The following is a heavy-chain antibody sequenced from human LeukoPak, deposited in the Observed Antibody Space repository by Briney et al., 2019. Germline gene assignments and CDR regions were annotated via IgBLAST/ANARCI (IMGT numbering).Heavy chain of an antibody. J-gene: IGHJ4*02. Sequence: ASVKVSCKTSGYTFTDYYIHWVRQAPGQGLEFMGWVNPHSGGTNYAQKFQGRVTMTRDTSISTAYMELSRLRSDDTAVYYCARDGRPLLYYYDSSGYYSDYWGQGTLVTVSS. V-gene: IGHV1-2*02. CDR1: GYTFTDYY. CDR3: ARDGRPLLYYYDSSGYYSDY. D-gene: IGHD3-22*01. CDR2: VNPHSGGT.